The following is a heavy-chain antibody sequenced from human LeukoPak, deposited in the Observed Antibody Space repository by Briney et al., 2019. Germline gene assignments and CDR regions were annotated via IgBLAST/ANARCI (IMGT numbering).Heavy chain of an antibody. CDR3: ARAYSSRGRFDP. V-gene: IGHV4-59*01. CDR2: IFHSGTT. J-gene: IGHJ5*02. D-gene: IGHD6-13*01. CDR1: GGSISSYY. Sequence: SETLSLTCTVSGGSISSYYWSWIRQPPRKGLEWIGYIFHSGTTNYNPSLKSRVTISVDTSTNQFSLKLSSVTAADTAVYYCARAYSSRGRFDPWGQGTLVTVSS.